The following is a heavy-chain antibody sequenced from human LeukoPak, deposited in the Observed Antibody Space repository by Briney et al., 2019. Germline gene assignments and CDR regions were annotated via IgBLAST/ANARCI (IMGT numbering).Heavy chain of an antibody. D-gene: IGHD3-9*01. CDR2: IFHSGPS. Sequence: SETLPLTCAVSGDSISSGDYSWSWIRQPSGKGLEWIGYIFHSGPSYYNPSLKSRVTISVDKSKNQFSLRLTSVTAADTAVYYCARGSGDILTGRSNWFDPWGQGTLVTVSS. CDR1: GDSISSGDYS. J-gene: IGHJ5*02. V-gene: IGHV4-30-2*01. CDR3: ARGSGDILTGRSNWFDP.